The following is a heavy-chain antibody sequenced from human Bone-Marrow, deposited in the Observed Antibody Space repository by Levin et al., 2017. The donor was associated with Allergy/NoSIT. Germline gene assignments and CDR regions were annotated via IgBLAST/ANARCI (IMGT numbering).Heavy chain of an antibody. CDR3: ARGRPEPLGNLDY. D-gene: IGHD1-14*01. CDR1: GDSISSGGYY. CDR2: ISYSGTA. V-gene: IGHV4-31*03. Sequence: SETLSLTCTVSGDSISSGGYYWSWVRQHPGKGLEWIGYISYSGTAYYNPSLKSRVSISVDTSKNQFSLKVSSVTAADPAVYFCARGRPEPLGNLDYWGQGTLVTVSS. J-gene: IGHJ4*02.